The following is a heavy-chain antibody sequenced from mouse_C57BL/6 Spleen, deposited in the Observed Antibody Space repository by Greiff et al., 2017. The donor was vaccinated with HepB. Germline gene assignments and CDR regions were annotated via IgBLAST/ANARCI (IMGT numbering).Heavy chain of an antibody. D-gene: IGHD2-4*01. Sequence: EVQGVESGGGLVKPGGSLKLSCAASGFTFSSYTMSWVRQTPEKRLEWVATISGGGGNTYYPDSVKGRFTISRDNAKNTLYLQMSSLRSEDTALYYCARRRNYDYDGYYFDYWGQGTTLTVSS. V-gene: IGHV5-9*01. CDR3: ARRRNYDYDGYYFDY. J-gene: IGHJ2*01. CDR1: GFTFSSYT. CDR2: ISGGGGNT.